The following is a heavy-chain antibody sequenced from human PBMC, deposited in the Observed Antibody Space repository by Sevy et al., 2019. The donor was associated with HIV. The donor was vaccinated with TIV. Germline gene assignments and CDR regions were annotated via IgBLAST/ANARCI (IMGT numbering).Heavy chain of an antibody. CDR3: ARKVGDM. J-gene: IGHJ3*01. CDR1: GFTFSSFA. V-gene: IGHV3-7*01. D-gene: IGHD1-26*01. Sequence: GGSLRLSCAASGFTFSSFAMGWVRQAPGKGLEWVANIKQDGSQKYFVDSVKGRFTISRDNAKNSLYLQMDNLRAEDTAVYYCARKVGDMWGQGTMVTVSS. CDR2: IKQDGSQK.